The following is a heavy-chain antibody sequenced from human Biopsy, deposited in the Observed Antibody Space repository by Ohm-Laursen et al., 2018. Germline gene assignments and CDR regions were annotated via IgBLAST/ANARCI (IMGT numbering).Heavy chain of an antibody. CDR1: GFTFSTYA. D-gene: IGHD4-17*01. CDR2: ITSSGAST. Sequence: SLRLSCAASGFTFSTYAMSWVRQAPGKGLEWVSSITSSGASTDFADSVKGRFTISRDNSKNTLYLQMNSLRADYTAVYYCALAAAQTVTHFDYWGQGTLVTVSS. V-gene: IGHV3-23*01. J-gene: IGHJ4*02. CDR3: ALAAAQTVTHFDY.